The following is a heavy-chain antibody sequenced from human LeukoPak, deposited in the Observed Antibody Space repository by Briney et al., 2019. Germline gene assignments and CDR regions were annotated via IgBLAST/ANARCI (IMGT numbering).Heavy chain of an antibody. CDR1: GFTFSSYG. CDR2: ISSDGRNT. D-gene: IGHD3-22*01. J-gene: IGHJ4*02. Sequence: GGSLRLSCAASGFTFSSYGMPWVRQAPGKGLEWVAVISSDGRNTYYGDSVKGRFTISRDNSKNTLYLQMNSLRPEDTAVFYCAKENYYESSGYVDYWGQGTLVTVSS. V-gene: IGHV3-30*18. CDR3: AKENYYESSGYVDY.